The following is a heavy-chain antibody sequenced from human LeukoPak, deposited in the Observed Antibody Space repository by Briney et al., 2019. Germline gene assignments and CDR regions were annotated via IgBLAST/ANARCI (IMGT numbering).Heavy chain of an antibody. CDR1: GFTFSGYW. Sequence: PGGSLRLSCAASGFTFSGYWMHWVRQVPEKGLVLVSRIDNGGSGTTYADSVKGRFTVSRDNSKNTLFLQMNSLRAEDTAIYYCAKADLATCAGGTCYFFDHWGQGILVTVSS. D-gene: IGHD2-15*01. J-gene: IGHJ4*02. V-gene: IGHV3-74*01. CDR2: IDNGGSGT. CDR3: AKADLATCAGGTCYFFDH.